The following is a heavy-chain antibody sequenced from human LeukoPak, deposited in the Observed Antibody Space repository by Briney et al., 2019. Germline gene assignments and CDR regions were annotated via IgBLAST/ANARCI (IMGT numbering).Heavy chain of an antibody. V-gene: IGHV3-21*01. J-gene: IGHJ3*02. CDR1: GFTFSSYS. Sequence: GGSLRLSCAASGFTFSSYSMNWVRQAPGKGLEWVSSISSGSSLTFYADSVKGRFTISRDNAKNSLYVQMSSLRAEDTAVYYCARGGTGATRDDTFDIWGQGAMVTVSS. CDR2: ISSGSSLT. CDR3: ARGGTGATRDDTFDI. D-gene: IGHD1-1*01.